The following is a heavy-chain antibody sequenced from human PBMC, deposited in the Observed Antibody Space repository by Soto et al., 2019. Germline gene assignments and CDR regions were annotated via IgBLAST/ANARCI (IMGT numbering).Heavy chain of an antibody. J-gene: IGHJ4*02. V-gene: IGHV4-30-4*01. CDR1: GGSISSGDYY. D-gene: IGHD2-2*02. CDR2: IYYSGST. Sequence: SETLSLTCTVSGGSISSGDYYWSWIRQPPGKGLEWIGYIYYSGSTYNTPSLKSRLTISVDTSNNQFSLKLTSVTAADTAVYYCARHTPAINYSDYWGQGTLVTVSS. CDR3: ARHTPAINYSDY.